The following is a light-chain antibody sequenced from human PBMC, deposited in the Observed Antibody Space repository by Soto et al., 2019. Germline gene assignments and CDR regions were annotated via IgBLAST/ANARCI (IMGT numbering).Light chain of an antibody. CDR1: QTIISW. CDR2: KAS. CDR3: XXXXXXXXA. V-gene: IGKV1-5*03. Sequence: DIQMTQSPSTLSGSVGDIVTITFRASQTIISWLALYQQKPGKAPKLLIYKASTLKSGVPSRFSGSGSGTEFTLTISSLQPDDFATXXXXXXXXXXXAFGQGTKVDIK. J-gene: IGKJ1*01.